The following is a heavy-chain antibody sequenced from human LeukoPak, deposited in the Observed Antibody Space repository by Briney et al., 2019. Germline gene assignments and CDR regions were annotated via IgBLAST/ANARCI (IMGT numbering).Heavy chain of an antibody. CDR1: GGTFSSYA. V-gene: IGHV1-69*13. CDR2: IIPIFGTA. Sequence: SVKVSCKASGGTFSSYAISWVRQAPGQGLEWMGGIIPIFGTANYAQKFQGRVTITADESTSTAYMELSSLRSEDTAVYYCARGRTGLYAVVTHFDYWGQGTLVTVSS. CDR3: ARGRTGLYAVVTHFDY. J-gene: IGHJ4*02. D-gene: IGHD3-3*01.